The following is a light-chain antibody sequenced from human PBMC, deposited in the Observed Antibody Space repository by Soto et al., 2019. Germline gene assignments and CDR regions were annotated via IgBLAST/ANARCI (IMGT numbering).Light chain of an antibody. CDR3: QQYNSYPWT. V-gene: IGKV1-5*01. Sequence: DIQMTQSPATLSASLGDRVTITCRASQNINNWIAWYQQKPGKAPKFLIFHASNLESGVPSRFSGSGSGTEFTLTISSLQPDDFATYYCQQYNSYPWTFGQGTKVDIK. CDR1: QNINNW. CDR2: HAS. J-gene: IGKJ1*01.